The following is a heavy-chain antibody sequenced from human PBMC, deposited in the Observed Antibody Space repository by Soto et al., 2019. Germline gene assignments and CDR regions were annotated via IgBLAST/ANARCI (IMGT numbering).Heavy chain of an antibody. D-gene: IGHD2-21*02. J-gene: IGHJ4*02. V-gene: IGHV3-33*01. CDR3: ARELAYCGGDCYSGEYYFDY. Sequence: QPGGSLRLSCAASGFAFSSYGMHWVRQAPGKGLEWVAVIWYDGSNKYYADSVKGRFTISRDNSKNTLYLQMNSLRAEDTAVYYCARELAYCGGDCYSGEYYFDYWGQGTLVTVSS. CDR1: GFAFSSYG. CDR2: IWYDGSNK.